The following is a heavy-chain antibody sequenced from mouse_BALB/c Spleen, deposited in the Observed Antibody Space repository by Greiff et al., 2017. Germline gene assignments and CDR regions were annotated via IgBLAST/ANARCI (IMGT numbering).Heavy chain of an antibody. D-gene: IGHD1-1*01. J-gene: IGHJ2*01. Sequence: VQLQQSGAELVRPGTSVKISCKASGYTFTNYWLGWVKQRPGHGLEWIGDIYPGGGYTNYNEKFKGKATLTADKSSSTAYMQLSSLTSVDSAVYFCARRGLRSFDYWGQGTTLTVSS. CDR2: IYPGGGYT. V-gene: IGHV1-63*01. CDR1: GYTFTNYW. CDR3: ARRGLRSFDY.